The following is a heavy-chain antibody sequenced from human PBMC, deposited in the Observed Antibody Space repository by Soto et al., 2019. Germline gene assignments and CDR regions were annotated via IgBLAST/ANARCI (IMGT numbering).Heavy chain of an antibody. Sequence: SETLSLTCAVYGGSFSGYYWSWIRQPPGKGLEWIGEINHSGSTNYNPSLKSRVTISVDTSKNQFSLKLSSVTAADTAVYYCARPYCSSTSCYGTYYFDYWGQGTLVTVSS. CDR3: ARPYCSSTSCYGTYYFDY. CDR2: INHSGST. V-gene: IGHV4-34*01. CDR1: GGSFSGYY. J-gene: IGHJ4*02. D-gene: IGHD2-2*01.